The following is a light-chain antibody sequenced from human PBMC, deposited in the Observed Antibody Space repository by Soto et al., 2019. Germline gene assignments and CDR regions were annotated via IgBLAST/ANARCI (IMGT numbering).Light chain of an antibody. CDR3: MQSKQLPPT. J-gene: IGKJ5*01. CDR2: EVS. Sequence: DVVMTQTPLSLSVAPGQPASISCTSSQSLLHITVVTFLFWYLQKPGQSLQLLIYEVSTRVSGVPDRFSGSGSGTDFTLEISRVETDDCGIYYCMQSKQLPPTFGQGTRL. V-gene: IGKV2D-29*02. CDR1: QSLLHITVVTF.